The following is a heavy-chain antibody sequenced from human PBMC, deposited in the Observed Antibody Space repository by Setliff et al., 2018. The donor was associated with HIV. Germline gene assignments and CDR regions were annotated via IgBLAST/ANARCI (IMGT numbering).Heavy chain of an antibody. CDR3: ARTNNNYYYDTSDYFAGYYFDS. CDR2: ISNDDYIV. D-gene: IGHD3-22*01. CDR1: GFPF. V-gene: IGHV3-48*01. Sequence: PGGSLRLSCGVSGFPFMHWVRQAPGKGLEWISYISNDDYIVYYAASVRGRFTISRDRAGNSMFLQMNSLRAEDTAVYYCARTNNNYYYDTSDYFAGYYFDSWGQGTLVTVSS. J-gene: IGHJ4*02.